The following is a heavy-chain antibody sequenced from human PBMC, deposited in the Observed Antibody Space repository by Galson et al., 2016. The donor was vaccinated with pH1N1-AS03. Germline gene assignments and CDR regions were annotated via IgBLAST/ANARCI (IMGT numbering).Heavy chain of an antibody. V-gene: IGHV4-61*08. D-gene: IGHD6-19*01. CDR2: IYYSGST. Sequence: SETLSLTCSVSGGSISSGGFYWSWIRQHPGKGLEWIGYIYYSGSTNYNPSLKTRVTISFDTSSNEFSLNLRSVTAADTAVYYCARFYFEFLLEVVAVTGTEMGAFDIWGQGTVVTVSS. J-gene: IGHJ3*02. CDR3: ARFYFEFLLEVVAVTGTEMGAFDI. CDR1: GGSISSGGFY.